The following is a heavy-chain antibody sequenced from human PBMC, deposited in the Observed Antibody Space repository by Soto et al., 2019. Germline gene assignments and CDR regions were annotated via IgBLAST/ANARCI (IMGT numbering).Heavy chain of an antibody. CDR3: ARQSAYYDILTGYFPNSNGMDV. J-gene: IGHJ6*02. D-gene: IGHD3-9*01. V-gene: IGHV4-59*08. CDR1: GGSISSYY. Sequence: KPSETLSLTCTVSGGSISSYYWSWIRQPPGKGLEWIGYIYYSGSTNYNPSLKSRVTISVDTSKNQFSLKLSSVTAADTAVYYCARQSAYYDILTGYFPNSNGMDVWGQGTTVTVSS. CDR2: IYYSGST.